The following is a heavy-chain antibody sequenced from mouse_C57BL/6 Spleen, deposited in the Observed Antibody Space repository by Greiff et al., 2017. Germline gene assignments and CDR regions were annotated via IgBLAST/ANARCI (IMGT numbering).Heavy chain of an antibody. CDR2: IDPSDSYT. CDR1: GYTFTSYW. CDR3: ARQASSGYPYYFDY. J-gene: IGHJ2*01. V-gene: IGHV1-69*01. Sequence: QVHVKQPGAELVMPGASVKLSCKASGYTFTSYWMHWVKQRPGQGLEWIGEIDPSDSYTNYNQKFKGKSTLTVDKSSSTAYMQLSSLTSEDSAVYYCARQASSGYPYYFDYWGQGTTLTVSS. D-gene: IGHD3-2*02.